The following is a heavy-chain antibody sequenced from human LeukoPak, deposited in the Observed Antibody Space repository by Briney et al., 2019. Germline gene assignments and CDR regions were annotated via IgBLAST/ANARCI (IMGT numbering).Heavy chain of an antibody. CDR3: AKSGYNRFDY. CDR2: VDYSADST. D-gene: IGHD5-24*01. V-gene: IGHV3-23*01. Sequence: GGTLRLSCTVSGFTLSSYEMSWIRQAPGKGLEWVSSVDYSADSTHYADSVKGRFTISRDNSKNTLYPQMNSLRAEDTAVYYCAKSGYNRFDYWGQGTLVTVSS. J-gene: IGHJ4*02. CDR1: GFTLSSYE.